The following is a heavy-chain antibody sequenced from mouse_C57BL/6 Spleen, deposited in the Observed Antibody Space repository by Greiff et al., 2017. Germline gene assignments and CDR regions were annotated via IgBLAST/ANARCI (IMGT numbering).Heavy chain of an antibody. Sequence: QVQLQQPGAELVKPGASVKLSCKASGYTFTSYWMHWVKQRPGQGLEWIGMIHPNSGSTNYNEKFKSKATLPVDKSSSTAYMQLSSLTSEDSAVYYCANYYGSSRFAYWGQGTLVTVSA. CDR2: IHPNSGST. J-gene: IGHJ3*01. CDR3: ANYYGSSRFAY. D-gene: IGHD1-1*01. CDR1: GYTFTSYW. V-gene: IGHV1-64*01.